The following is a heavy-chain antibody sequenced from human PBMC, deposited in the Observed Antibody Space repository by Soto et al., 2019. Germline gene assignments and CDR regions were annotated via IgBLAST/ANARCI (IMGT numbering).Heavy chain of an antibody. V-gene: IGHV3-23*01. CDR1: GFTFSSYA. Sequence: EVQLLESGGGFVQPGGSLRLSCTASGFTFSSYAMDWVHQAPGKGLEWLSAISGGGDASHYADSVKGRFTISRDNSKNTLFLQMSSLRAEDTAVYYCAKRPTDFWSGYWPSDYWGQGTLVTVSS. CDR2: ISGGGDAS. CDR3: AKRPTDFWSGYWPSDY. D-gene: IGHD3-3*01. J-gene: IGHJ4*02.